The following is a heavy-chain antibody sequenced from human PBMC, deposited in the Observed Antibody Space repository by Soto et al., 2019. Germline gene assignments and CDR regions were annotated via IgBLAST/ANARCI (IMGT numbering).Heavy chain of an antibody. CDR1: GGSIRSSNW. Sequence: SETLSLTCAVSGGSIRSSNWWSWVRQPPGKGLEWIGEIYHSGSTNYNPSLKSRVTISVDKSKNQFSLKLSSVAAADTAVYYCARGRTVTRNYLDWFDPWGQGTLVTVSS. J-gene: IGHJ5*02. V-gene: IGHV4-4*02. CDR2: IYHSGST. D-gene: IGHD4-17*01. CDR3: ARGRTVTRNYLDWFDP.